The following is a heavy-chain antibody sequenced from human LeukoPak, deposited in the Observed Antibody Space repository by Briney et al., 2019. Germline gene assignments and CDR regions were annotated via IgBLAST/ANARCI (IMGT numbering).Heavy chain of an antibody. CDR2: ISYDGSNK. D-gene: IGHD4-17*01. CDR1: GFTFSSYW. Sequence: PGGSLRLSCAASGFTFSSYWMSWVRQAPGKGLEWVAVISYDGSNKYYADSVKGRFTISRDNSKNTLYLQMNSLRAEDTAVYYCARDRRAYGDYYFDYWGQGTLVTVSS. J-gene: IGHJ4*02. CDR3: ARDRRAYGDYYFDY. V-gene: IGHV3-30*01.